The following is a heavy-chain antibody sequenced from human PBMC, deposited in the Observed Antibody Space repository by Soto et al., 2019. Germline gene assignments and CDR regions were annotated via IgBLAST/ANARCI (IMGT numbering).Heavy chain of an antibody. CDR2: IYYSGST. V-gene: IGHV4-59*01. Sequence: PSETLSLTCTVSGGSIISYYWSWIRQPPGKGLEWIGYIYYSGSTNYNPSLKSRVTISVDTSKNQFSLKLSSVTAADTAVYYCARARSGYYPLWGQGTLVTVSS. CDR1: GGSIISYY. D-gene: IGHD3-3*01. CDR3: ARARSGYYPL. J-gene: IGHJ4*02.